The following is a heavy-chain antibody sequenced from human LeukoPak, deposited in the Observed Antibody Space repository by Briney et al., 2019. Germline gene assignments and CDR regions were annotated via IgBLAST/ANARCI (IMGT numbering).Heavy chain of an antibody. J-gene: IGHJ4*02. CDR1: GGSISSYY. Sequence: PSETLSLTCTVSGGSISSYYWSWIRQPPGKGLEWIGYIYYSGSTNYNPSLKSRVTISVDTSKNQFSLKLSSVTAADTAAYYCAREVQGMVDYWGQGTLVTVSS. CDR3: AREVQGMVDY. V-gene: IGHV4-59*01. CDR2: IYYSGST. D-gene: IGHD3-10*01.